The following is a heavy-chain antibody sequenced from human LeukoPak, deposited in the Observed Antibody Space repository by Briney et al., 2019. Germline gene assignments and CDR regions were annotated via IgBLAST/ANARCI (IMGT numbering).Heavy chain of an antibody. CDR2: INAYNGNT. D-gene: IGHD3-22*01. CDR1: GYTFTSYG. J-gene: IGHJ5*02. V-gene: IGHV1-18*01. Sequence: ASVKVSCKASGYTFTSYGISWVRQAPGQGLEWMGWINAYNGNTNYAQKLQGRVTMTTDTSTSTAYMELRSLRSDDTAVYYCARVQWVYYYDSSGYKKPNWFDPWGQGTLVTVSS. CDR3: ARVQWVYYYDSSGYKKPNWFDP.